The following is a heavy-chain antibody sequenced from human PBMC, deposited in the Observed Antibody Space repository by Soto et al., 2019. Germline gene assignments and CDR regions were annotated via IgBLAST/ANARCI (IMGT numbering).Heavy chain of an antibody. CDR3: AGAVKGRSVWFDP. D-gene: IGHD2-15*01. Sequence: QLQLQESGPGLVKPSETLSLTCTVSGGSISSSSYYWGWIRQPPGKGLEWIGSIYYSGSTYYNPSLKLRVTLSVDTSRNQFSLKLSSVTAEDTAVYYCAGAVKGRSVWFDPWGQGTLVTVA. V-gene: IGHV4-39*01. CDR2: IYYSGST. CDR1: GGSISSSSYY. J-gene: IGHJ5*02.